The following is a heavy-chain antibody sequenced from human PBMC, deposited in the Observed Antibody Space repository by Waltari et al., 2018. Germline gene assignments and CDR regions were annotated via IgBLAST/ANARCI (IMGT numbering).Heavy chain of an antibody. CDR1: GGYISSGTYY. J-gene: IGHJ4*02. V-gene: IGHV4-61*02. Sequence: VQLQESAPGLAKPSPTLPHPSHVSGGYISSGTYYWCWLRQPAGKGLEWIVRIYTSGSTNYNPSLKSRVTISVDTSKNQFSLKLSSVTAADTAVYYCARDLDYSNYFDYWGQGTLVTVSS. CDR2: IYTSGST. CDR3: ARDLDYSNYFDY. D-gene: IGHD4-4*01.